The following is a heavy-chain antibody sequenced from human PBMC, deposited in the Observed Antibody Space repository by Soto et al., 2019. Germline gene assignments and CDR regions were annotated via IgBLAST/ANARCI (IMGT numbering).Heavy chain of an antibody. J-gene: IGHJ6*02. V-gene: IGHV3-15*01. Sequence: GGSLRLSCAASGFSFGKAIMNWVRQAPGKGLEWVGSIKKLSKCEKADYTSPVDGRFTISRDDTKSSLYLKMNSLRADDTGIYYCATALRNNGGDYLFGVDLWGQGTTVTVSS. CDR1: GFSFGKAI. D-gene: IGHD1-20*01. CDR3: ATALRNNGGDYLFGVDL. CDR2: IKKLSKCEKA.